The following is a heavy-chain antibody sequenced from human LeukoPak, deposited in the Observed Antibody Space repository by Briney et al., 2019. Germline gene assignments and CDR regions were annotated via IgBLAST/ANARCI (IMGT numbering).Heavy chain of an antibody. Sequence: SETLSLTCAVYGGSFSGYYWSWIRQPPGKGLEWIGEINHSGSTNYNPSLKSRVTISVDTSKNQFSLKPSSVTAADTAVYYCARGFHYYDSSGYLGWDYYYYMDVWGKGATVTVSS. D-gene: IGHD3-22*01. CDR1: GGSFSGYY. V-gene: IGHV4-34*01. J-gene: IGHJ6*03. CDR3: ARGFHYYDSSGYLGWDYYYYMDV. CDR2: INHSGST.